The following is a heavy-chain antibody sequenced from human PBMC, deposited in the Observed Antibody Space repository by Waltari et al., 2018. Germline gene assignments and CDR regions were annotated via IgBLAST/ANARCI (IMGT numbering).Heavy chain of an antibody. J-gene: IGHJ4*02. CDR1: GFTFSSYA. V-gene: IGHV3-23*04. CDR2: ISGSVGST. D-gene: IGHD3-10*01. CDR3: ATALWFGEFTYYFDY. Sequence: VQLVESGGGLVQPGGSLRLSCAASGFTFSSYAMRWVRQAPGKGLDGVSAISGSVGSTYYADSVKGRFTISRDNSKNTLYLQMNSLRAEDTAVYYCATALWFGEFTYYFDYWGQGTLVTVSS.